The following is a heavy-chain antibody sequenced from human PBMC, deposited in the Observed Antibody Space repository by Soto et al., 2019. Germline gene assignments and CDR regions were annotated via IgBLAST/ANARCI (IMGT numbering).Heavy chain of an antibody. D-gene: IGHD5-12*01. J-gene: IGHJ2*01. V-gene: IGHV2-5*02. Sequence: QITLKESGPTLVKPTQTLTMTCTFSGFSLSTSGVGVGWIRQPPGKVLESLALIYWDDDKRYSPSLKSRLTITKDTSKNQVVLPMTNMDPVDTTTYYFAHPRRDGYNFNWYFYLWCRGTLVTVAS. CDR1: GFSLSTSGVG. CDR2: IYWDDDK. CDR3: AHPRRDGYNFNWYFYL.